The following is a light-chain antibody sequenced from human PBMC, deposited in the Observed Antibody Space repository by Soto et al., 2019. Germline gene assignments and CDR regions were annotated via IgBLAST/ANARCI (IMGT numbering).Light chain of an antibody. Sequence: EIVLTQSPGTLSLSPGEGATLSCRASQSVDRRYLAWYQLKPGQPPRLLIYGASSRATGIPDRFSGSGSGTDFTLTISRLEPEDFAVYYCQKYGSSPLAFGQGTKVEIK. CDR1: QSVDRRY. V-gene: IGKV3-20*01. J-gene: IGKJ1*01. CDR3: QKYGSSPLA. CDR2: GAS.